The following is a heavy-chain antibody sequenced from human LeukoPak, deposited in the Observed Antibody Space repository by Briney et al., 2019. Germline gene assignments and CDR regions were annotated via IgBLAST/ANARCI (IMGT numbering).Heavy chain of an antibody. D-gene: IGHD3-22*01. Sequence: GGSLRLSCAASGFTFSSYWMSWVRQAPGKGLEWVSAISGSGGSTYYADSVKGRFTISRDNSKNTLYLQMNSLRAEDTAVYYCAKHFQYYYDSSGYFGYWGQGTLVTVSS. CDR3: AKHFQYYYDSSGYFGY. V-gene: IGHV3-23*01. CDR1: GFTFSSYW. CDR2: ISGSGGST. J-gene: IGHJ4*02.